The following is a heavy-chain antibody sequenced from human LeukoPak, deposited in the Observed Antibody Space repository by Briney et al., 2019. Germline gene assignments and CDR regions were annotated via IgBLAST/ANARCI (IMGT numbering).Heavy chain of an antibody. D-gene: IGHD1-26*01. Sequence: GASVKVSCKASGYTFTGYYMHWVRQAPGQGLEWMGWINPNSGGTNYAQKFQGRVTMTRDTSISTAYMKLSRLRSDDTAVYYCARFPGDSGSYFYPFDYWGQGTLVTVSS. CDR1: GYTFTGYY. V-gene: IGHV1-2*02. CDR3: ARFPGDSGSYFYPFDY. CDR2: INPNSGGT. J-gene: IGHJ4*02.